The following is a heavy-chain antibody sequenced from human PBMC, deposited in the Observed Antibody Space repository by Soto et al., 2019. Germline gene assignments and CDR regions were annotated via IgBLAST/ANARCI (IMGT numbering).Heavy chain of an antibody. V-gene: IGHV3-72*01. D-gene: IGHD2-21*02. J-gene: IGHJ4*02. CDR2: IRKKVNSYTT. CDR3: ARAATAYNYDY. CDR1: GFTFSDHY. Sequence: GVSLRLSCAASGFTFSDHYMDWVRQAPGKGLEWVGRIRKKVNSYTTEYAASVKGRFTISRDDSKNSLYLQMNSLKTEDTAFYYCARAATAYNYDYWGQGTLVTVSS.